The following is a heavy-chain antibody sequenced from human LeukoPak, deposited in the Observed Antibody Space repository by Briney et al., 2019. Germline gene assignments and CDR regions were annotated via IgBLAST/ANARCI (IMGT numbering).Heavy chain of an antibody. Sequence: PGGSLRLSCAASGFTFSSYAMSWVRQAPGKGLEWVSAISGGGSTYYADSVKGRFTISRDNSKNTLYLQMNSLRAEDTAVYYCANLDCYDTELDYWGQGTLVTVSS. D-gene: IGHD3-22*01. CDR2: ISGGGST. V-gene: IGHV3-23*01. CDR3: ANLDCYDTELDY. J-gene: IGHJ4*02. CDR1: GFTFSSYA.